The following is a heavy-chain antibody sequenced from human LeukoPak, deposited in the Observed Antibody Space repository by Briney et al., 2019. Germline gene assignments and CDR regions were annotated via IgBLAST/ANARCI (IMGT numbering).Heavy chain of an antibody. J-gene: IGHJ6*02. CDR2: IRDAGSNK. CDR1: GFTFSRYN. D-gene: IGHD4-11*01. V-gene: IGHV3-30*02. CDR3: ARDIFETTGYYYYGMDV. Sequence: GGSLRLSCAASGFTFSRYNMHWVRQAPGKGLEGVAFIRDAGSNKYYADSVKGRFTVTRDNSKNTLYLQMNSLRAEDTAVYYCARDIFETTGYYYYGMDVWGQGTTVTVSS.